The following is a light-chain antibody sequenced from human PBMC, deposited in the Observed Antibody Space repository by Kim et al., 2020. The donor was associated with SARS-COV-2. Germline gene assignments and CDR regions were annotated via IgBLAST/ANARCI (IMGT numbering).Light chain of an antibody. J-gene: IGKJ4*01. CDR1: QSVSSN. CDR2: DAS. V-gene: IGKV3-15*01. Sequence: EIVMTHSPATLSVSPGERATLSCRASQSVSSNLAWYQQKRGQAPRLLIYDASTRATDIPARFSGSGSGTEFTLTISSLQSEDFAGYYCQQYNKWPLTFGGGTKVDIK. CDR3: QQYNKWPLT.